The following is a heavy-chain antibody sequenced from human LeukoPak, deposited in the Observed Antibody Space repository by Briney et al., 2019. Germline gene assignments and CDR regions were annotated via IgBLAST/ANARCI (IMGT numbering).Heavy chain of an antibody. V-gene: IGHV6-1*01. Sequence: SQALSLTCAISGDSVSSNSVTWNWIRQPPSRGLEWLGRTYYRSTWYNDYAVSVRGRITVNPDTSKNQFSLHLNSVTPEDTAVYYCARRLTQYDCFDPWGQGILVTVSS. CDR1: GDSVSSNSVT. D-gene: IGHD2-2*01. CDR2: TYYRSTWYN. J-gene: IGHJ5*02. CDR3: ARRLTQYDCFDP.